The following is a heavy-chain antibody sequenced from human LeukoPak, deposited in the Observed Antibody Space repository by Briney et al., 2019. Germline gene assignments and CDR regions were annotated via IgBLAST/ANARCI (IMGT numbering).Heavy chain of an antibody. Sequence: PGGSLRLSCAASGFTFGSYSMNWVRQAPGKGLEWVSSISSSSSYIYYAGSVKGRFTNSRDNAKNSLYLQMNSLRAEDTAVYYCARVLQGYYGMDVWGQGTTVTVSS. J-gene: IGHJ6*02. CDR2: ISSSSSYI. D-gene: IGHD2-15*01. CDR1: GFTFGSYS. V-gene: IGHV3-21*01. CDR3: ARVLQGYYGMDV.